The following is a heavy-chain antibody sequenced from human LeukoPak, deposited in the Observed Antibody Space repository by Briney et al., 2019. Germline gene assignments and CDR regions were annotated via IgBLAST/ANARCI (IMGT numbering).Heavy chain of an antibody. CDR2: VHYGGSNK. J-gene: IGHJ4*02. Sequence: GGSLRLSCAASGFTFSSYGMHWVRQAPGKGLEWVAFVHYGGSNKYYADSVKGRFTISRDNSKNTLFLQMNSLRPEDTAVYYCARGPDYDILADYFDYWSQGTLVTVSS. D-gene: IGHD3-9*01. CDR1: GFTFSSYG. CDR3: ARGPDYDILADYFDY. V-gene: IGHV3-30*02.